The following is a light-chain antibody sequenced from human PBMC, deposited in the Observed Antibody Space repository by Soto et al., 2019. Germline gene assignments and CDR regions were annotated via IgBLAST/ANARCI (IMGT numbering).Light chain of an antibody. CDR1: QSVSSD. J-gene: IGKJ2*01. CDR3: HQYNNCPPYT. CDR2: GAS. Sequence: EIVMTQSPDTLSVSPGERVTLSCRASQSVSSDLAWHQQKPGQAPRLLIYGASTRATDVAARFSGSGSGTDFTLTISSLQSEEFAVYYCHQYNNCPPYTFGQGTKLEIK. V-gene: IGKV3-15*01.